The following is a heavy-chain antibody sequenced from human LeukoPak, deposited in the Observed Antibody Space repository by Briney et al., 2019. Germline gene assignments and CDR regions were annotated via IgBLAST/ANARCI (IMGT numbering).Heavy chain of an antibody. CDR3: ARKPYYYGSGSGFYYGMDV. CDR2: IYYSGNT. Sequence: SETLSLTCTVSGGSISSYYWSWIRQPPGKGLEWIGYIYYSGNTNYNPSLKSRVTLSVDTSKNQFSLKLSSVTAADTAVYYCARKPYYYGSGSGFYYGMDVWGKGTTVTVSS. D-gene: IGHD3-10*01. V-gene: IGHV4-59*01. J-gene: IGHJ6*04. CDR1: GGSISSYY.